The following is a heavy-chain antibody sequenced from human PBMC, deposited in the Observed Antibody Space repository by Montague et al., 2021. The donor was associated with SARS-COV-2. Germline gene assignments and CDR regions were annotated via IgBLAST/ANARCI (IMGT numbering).Heavy chain of an antibody. V-gene: IGHV2-5*02. J-gene: IGHJ4*02. CDR3: AHRTIRDVSRSYDY. CDR1: GFSLSTSGVG. Sequence: PALVKPTQTLTLTCSFSGFSLSTSGVGVGWIRQPPGKALEWLALIYWDDDKRYSPSLKGRLTITKDTSKNQVVLTMTNMDPVDTATYYCAHRTIRDVSRSYDYWGQGTLVTVSS. CDR2: IYWDDDK. D-gene: IGHD3-10*01.